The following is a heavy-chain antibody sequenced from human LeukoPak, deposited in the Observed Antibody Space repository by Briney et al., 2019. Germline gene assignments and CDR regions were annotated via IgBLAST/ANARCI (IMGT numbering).Heavy chain of an antibody. CDR1: GYTFTSYG. D-gene: IGHD3-10*01. CDR2: ICAYSGNT. J-gene: IGHJ4*02. Sequence: ASVKLSCKASGYTFTSYGTSWVRQAPGQGLEWMGYICAYSGNTNYAQKLQSRVTMTTDTSTSTAYMELRSLRSDDTAVYYCARADYSSSGSYPDYWGQGNLVTVSS. V-gene: IGHV1-18*01. CDR3: ARADYSSSGSYPDY.